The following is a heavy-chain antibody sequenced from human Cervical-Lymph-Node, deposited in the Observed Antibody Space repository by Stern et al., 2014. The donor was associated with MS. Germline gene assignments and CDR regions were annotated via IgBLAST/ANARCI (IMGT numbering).Heavy chain of an antibody. Sequence: VQLVESGGGVVQPGRSLRLSCAASGFTFSSYGMTWVRQAPGKGLEWVAAISYDGSNKYYADSVKGRVTISRDNSKNTLYLQMNSLRAEDTAVYYCAKERHGDYVFYYGMDVWGQGTTVTVSS. CDR3: AKERHGDYVFYYGMDV. V-gene: IGHV3-30*18. D-gene: IGHD4-17*01. CDR2: ISYDGSNK. J-gene: IGHJ6*02. CDR1: GFTFSSYG.